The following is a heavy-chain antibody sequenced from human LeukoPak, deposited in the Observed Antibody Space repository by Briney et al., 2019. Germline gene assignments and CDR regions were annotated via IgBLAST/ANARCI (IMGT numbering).Heavy chain of an antibody. CDR3: ARDYYDSSGYYGDYAFDI. D-gene: IGHD3-22*01. CDR2: INPSGGST. CDR1: GYTFTSYY. Sequence: ASVKVSCKASGYTFTSYYMHWVRQAPGQGLGWMGIINPSGGSTSYAQKFQGRVTMTRDTSTSTVYMELSSLRSEDTAVYYCARDYYDSSGYYGDYAFDIWGQGTMVTVSS. J-gene: IGHJ3*02. V-gene: IGHV1-46*01.